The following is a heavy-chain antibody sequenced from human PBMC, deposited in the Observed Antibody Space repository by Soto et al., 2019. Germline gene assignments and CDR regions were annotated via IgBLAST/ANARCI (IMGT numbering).Heavy chain of an antibody. D-gene: IGHD1-26*01. Sequence: EVQLLESGGGLVQPGGSLRLSCAASGFTCSSYAMRWVRQAPVKGLEWVSAISGSGGSTYYADSVKGRFTISRDNSKNPLYLQMNSLRAEDTAVYYCARRGSGSYYDYWGQGTLVTVSS. CDR2: ISGSGGST. CDR1: GFTCSSYA. CDR3: ARRGSGSYYDY. J-gene: IGHJ4*02. V-gene: IGHV3-23*01.